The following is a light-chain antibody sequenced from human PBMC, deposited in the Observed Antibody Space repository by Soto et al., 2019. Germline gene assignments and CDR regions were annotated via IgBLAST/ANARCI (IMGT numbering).Light chain of an antibody. CDR2: KAS. Sequence: DCHMTQSPSTLSASVGARVTITCRASQSISSWLAWYQQKPGKAPKLLIYKASSLESGVPSRFSGSGSGTEFTLTISSLQPDDFATYYCQQYNSYSTFGQGTKVDIK. V-gene: IGKV1-5*03. CDR3: QQYNSYST. CDR1: QSISSW. J-gene: IGKJ1*01.